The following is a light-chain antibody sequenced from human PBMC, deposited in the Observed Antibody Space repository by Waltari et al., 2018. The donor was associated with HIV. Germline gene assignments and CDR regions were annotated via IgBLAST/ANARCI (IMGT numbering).Light chain of an antibody. CDR3: QQYNNWPPNT. CDR1: QTVSTK. V-gene: IGKV3-15*01. CDR2: GAS. Sequence: VMTQFQATLSVSPGERVALSCRASQTVSTKLAWYQQKPGQAPRLLIYGASTRAPGLPARFSGSGSGREFTLTITNVQSEDSAVYFCQQYNNWPPNTFGQGTKLEIK. J-gene: IGKJ2*01.